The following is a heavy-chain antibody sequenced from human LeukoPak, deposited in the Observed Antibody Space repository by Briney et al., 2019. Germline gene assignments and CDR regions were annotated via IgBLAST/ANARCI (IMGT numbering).Heavy chain of an antibody. CDR3: ASSRYDSSGYYGIIGY. J-gene: IGHJ4*02. CDR2: INSDGINT. CDR1: GFTFSNYW. D-gene: IGHD3-22*01. V-gene: IGHV3-74*01. Sequence: GGSLRLSCAASGFTFSNYWMHWVRQAPGKGLVWVSRINSDGINTSYADSVKGRFTISRDNAKNTLNLQMNSLRAEDTAVYYCASSRYDSSGYYGIIGYWGQGTLVTVSS.